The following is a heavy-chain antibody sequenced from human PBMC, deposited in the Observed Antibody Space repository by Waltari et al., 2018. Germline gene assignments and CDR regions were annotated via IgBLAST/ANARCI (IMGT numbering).Heavy chain of an antibody. V-gene: IGHV3-21*01. CDR2: ISSSSSYI. J-gene: IGHJ4*02. CDR3: ASGQYNWNYVY. D-gene: IGHD1-7*01. CDR1: GFTFSSYS. Sequence: EVQLVESGGGLVKPGGSLRLSCAASGFTFSSYSMNWVRQAPGKGLEWVSSISSSSSYIYYADSVKGRFTISRDNAKNSLYLQMNSLRAEDTAVYYCASGQYNWNYVYWGQGTLVTVSS.